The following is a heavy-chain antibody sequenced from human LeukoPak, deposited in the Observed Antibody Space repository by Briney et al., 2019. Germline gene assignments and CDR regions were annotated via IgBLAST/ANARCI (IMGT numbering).Heavy chain of an antibody. V-gene: IGHV3-23*01. D-gene: IGHD6-6*01. CDR2: ISGSGGST. Sequence: GGSLTLSCEASGFTFSSYAMSWVRQAPGKGLEWVSAISGSGGSTYYADSVKGRFTISRDNSKNTLYLQMNSLRAEDTAVYYCAKGPQLVLPYYMDVWGKGTTVTVSS. J-gene: IGHJ6*03. CDR3: AKGPQLVLPYYMDV. CDR1: GFTFSSYA.